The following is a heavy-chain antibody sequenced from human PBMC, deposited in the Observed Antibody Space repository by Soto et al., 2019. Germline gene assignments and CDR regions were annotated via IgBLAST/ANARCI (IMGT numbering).Heavy chain of an antibody. CDR2: IWYDGSNK. D-gene: IGHD4-17*01. CDR3: ARDSNSADYGDYYFDY. V-gene: IGHV3-33*01. CDR1: GFTFSNYG. Sequence: GGSLRLSCAASGFTFSNYGMHWVRQAPGKGLEWVAVIWYDGSNKYYTDSVKGRFTISRDNSKNTLYLQMNSLRAEDTAIYYCARDSNSADYGDYYFDYWGQGTLVTVSS. J-gene: IGHJ4*02.